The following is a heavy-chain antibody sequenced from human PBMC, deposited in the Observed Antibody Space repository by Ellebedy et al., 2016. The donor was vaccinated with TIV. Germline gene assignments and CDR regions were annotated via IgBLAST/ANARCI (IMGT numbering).Heavy chain of an antibody. D-gene: IGHD3-9*01. Sequence: GSLRLSCTVSNYSISSGSYWGWIRQPPGTGLEWIGSIYHIGGTYHNPSLKSRVTISVDTSKNHLYLKLSSVTAADTAVYYCASGYYDTLTGSTGGDFDSWGQGTLVTVSS. J-gene: IGHJ4*02. CDR1: NYSISSGSY. CDR3: ASGYYDTLTGSTGGDFDS. V-gene: IGHV4-38-2*02. CDR2: IYHIGGT.